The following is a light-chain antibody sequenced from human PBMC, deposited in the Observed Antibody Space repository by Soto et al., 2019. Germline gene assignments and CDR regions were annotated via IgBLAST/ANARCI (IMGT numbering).Light chain of an antibody. Sequence: EIVLTQSPGTLSLSPGERATLSCRASQSVSSSYLAWYQQKGGQAPRLLIYGASSSATGIPDRFSGSGSGTDFTLTISRLDPEDFAVYYCQQYVRLPWTFGQGTKVEIK. CDR3: QQYVRLPWT. CDR2: GAS. CDR1: QSVSSSY. V-gene: IGKV3-20*01. J-gene: IGKJ1*01.